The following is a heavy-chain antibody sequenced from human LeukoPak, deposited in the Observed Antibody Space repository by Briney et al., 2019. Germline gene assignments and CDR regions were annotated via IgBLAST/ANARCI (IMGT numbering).Heavy chain of an antibody. CDR1: GYTFSSYG. J-gene: IGHJ5*02. Sequence: GASVKVSCKASGYTFSSYGISWVRQAPGQGLGWMGWISAYNGNTNYAQKLQGRVTMTTDTSTSTAYMELRSLRSDDTAVYYCARDWENCSGGSCYAAYNWFDPWGRGTLVTVSS. CDR2: ISAYNGNT. D-gene: IGHD2-15*01. V-gene: IGHV1-18*01. CDR3: ARDWENCSGGSCYAAYNWFDP.